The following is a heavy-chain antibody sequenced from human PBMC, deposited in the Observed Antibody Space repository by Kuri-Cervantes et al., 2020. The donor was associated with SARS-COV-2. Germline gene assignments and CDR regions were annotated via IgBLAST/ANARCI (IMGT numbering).Heavy chain of an antibody. CDR3: ARHFYYGDYDY. CDR2: INRSGST. CDR1: GGSFSGYY. Sequence: SETLSLTCAVYGGSFSGYYWSWIRQPPGKGLEWIGEINRSGSTNYNPSLKSRVTISVDTSKNQFSLKLSSVTAADTAVYYCARHFYYGDYDYWGQGTLVTVSS. D-gene: IGHD4-17*01. J-gene: IGHJ4*02. V-gene: IGHV4-34*01.